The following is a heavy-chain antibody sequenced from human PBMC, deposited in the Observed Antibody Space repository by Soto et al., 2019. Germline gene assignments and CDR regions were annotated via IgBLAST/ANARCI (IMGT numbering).Heavy chain of an antibody. CDR1: GFTFLSFT. V-gene: IGHV3-21*01. CDR2: ISSNSAYI. Sequence: GGSLRLSCASSGFTFLSFTMNWVRQAPGKGLEWVSTISSNSAYIYYTDALRGRFTISRDNAKNSLHLQMNSLRAEDTAVYYCTRDASRDSSARGWFDPWGPGTLVTVSS. J-gene: IGHJ5*02. D-gene: IGHD6-13*01. CDR3: TRDASRDSSARGWFDP.